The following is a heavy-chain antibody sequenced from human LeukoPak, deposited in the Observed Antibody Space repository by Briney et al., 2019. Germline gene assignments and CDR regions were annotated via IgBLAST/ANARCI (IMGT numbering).Heavy chain of an antibody. J-gene: IGHJ4*02. CDR3: ASGGTAVVMALTYYFDT. CDR2: IYHTGGT. V-gene: IGHV4-38-2*01. Sequence: PSETLSLTCAVSGYSISSGYYWGWIRQPPGKGLEWIGSIYHTGGTYYNPSLQSRVTISLDSPKNQFSLKLTSVTAADTAVYYCASGGTAVVMALTYYFDTWGQGTPVTVSS. D-gene: IGHD3-22*01. CDR1: GYSISSGYY.